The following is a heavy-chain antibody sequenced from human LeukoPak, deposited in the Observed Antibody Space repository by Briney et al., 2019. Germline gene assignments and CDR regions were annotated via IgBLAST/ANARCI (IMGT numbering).Heavy chain of an antibody. Sequence: GGSLRLSCLDSGFSLSSYWMSWVRQAPGKGLEWVANIKQDGSDKQYVDSVKGRFTISRDNGKNSLYLQMNSLRAEDTAVYFCASGPRWVGAAWAHSFDIWGQGTMVTVSS. J-gene: IGHJ3*02. CDR1: GFSLSSYW. V-gene: IGHV3-7*01. CDR3: ASGPRWVGAAWAHSFDI. CDR2: IKQDGSDK. D-gene: IGHD2-15*01.